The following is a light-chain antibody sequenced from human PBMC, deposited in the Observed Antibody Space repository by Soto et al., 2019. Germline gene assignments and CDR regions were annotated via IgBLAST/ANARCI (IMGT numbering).Light chain of an antibody. CDR3: QHYRSSPLT. CDR1: QSVSSGD. Sequence: VLTQSPGTLSLSPGERATLFCRAGQSVSSGDLAWYQQKPGQAPRLLIYAASSRATGIPDRFSGSGSGTDFTLTISSLEPGDVAVYYCQHYRSSPLTFGGGTKEEIK. V-gene: IGKV3-20*01. CDR2: AAS. J-gene: IGKJ4*01.